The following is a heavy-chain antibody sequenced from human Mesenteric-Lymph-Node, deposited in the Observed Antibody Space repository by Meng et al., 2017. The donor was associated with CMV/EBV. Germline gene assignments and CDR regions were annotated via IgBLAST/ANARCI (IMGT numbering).Heavy chain of an antibody. J-gene: IGHJ4*02. Sequence: SGKVSGKASGYTFTRYSMNWVRQAPGQGLEWMGWINTNTGHATYAQGFTGRFVLSLDSSVSTAFLQISSLKAEDTAVYYCARGDNDYWGQGTLVTVSS. CDR1: GYTFTRYS. CDR2: INTNTGHA. V-gene: IGHV7-4-1*02. CDR3: ARGDNDY.